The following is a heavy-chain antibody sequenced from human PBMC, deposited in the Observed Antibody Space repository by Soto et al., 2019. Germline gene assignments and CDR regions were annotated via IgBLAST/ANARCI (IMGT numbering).Heavy chain of an antibody. J-gene: IGHJ3*02. D-gene: IGHD5-12*01. CDR2: ISTYNGST. CDR1: GYTFTSYG. V-gene: IGHV1-18*03. CDR3: ARVSARGQAAFDI. Sequence: ASVKVSCKASGYTFTSYGISWVRQAPGQGLEWMGWISTYNGSTYYANSVKGRFTISRDNSKNTLYLQMGSLRAEDMAVYYCARVSARGQAAFDIWGQGTMVTVS.